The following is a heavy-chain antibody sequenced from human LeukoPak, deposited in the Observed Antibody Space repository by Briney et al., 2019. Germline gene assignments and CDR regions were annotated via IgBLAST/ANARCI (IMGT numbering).Heavy chain of an antibody. J-gene: IGHJ5*02. CDR1: GGTFNNYG. V-gene: IGHV1-3*01. Sequence: ASVKVSCKAPGGTFNNYGISWVRQAPGQGLEWMGWINAGNGNTKYSQKFQGRVTITRDTSASTAYMELSSLRSEDTAVYYCARNPYGDPNWFDPWGQGTLVTVSS. CDR2: INAGNGNT. CDR3: ARNPYGDPNWFDP. D-gene: IGHD4-17*01.